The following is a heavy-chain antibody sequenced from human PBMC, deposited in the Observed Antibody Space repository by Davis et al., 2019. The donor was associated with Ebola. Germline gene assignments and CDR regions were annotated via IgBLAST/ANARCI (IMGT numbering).Heavy chain of an antibody. D-gene: IGHD2/OR15-2a*01. Sequence: MPSETLSLTCAVYGGSFSGYYWSWIRQPPGKGLEWIGEINHSGSTNYNPSLKSRVTISVDTSKNQFSLKLSPVTAADTAVYYCAIGSRRLRGMDVWGQGTTVTVSS. CDR2: INHSGST. CDR1: GGSFSGYY. V-gene: IGHV4-34*01. J-gene: IGHJ6*02. CDR3: AIGSRRLRGMDV.